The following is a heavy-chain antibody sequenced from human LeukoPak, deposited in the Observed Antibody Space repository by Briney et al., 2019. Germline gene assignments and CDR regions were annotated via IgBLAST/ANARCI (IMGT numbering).Heavy chain of an antibody. CDR3: ARNYGSGSPGFDY. CDR2: IYYSGST. Sequence: SETLSLTFTVSGGSISSYYWSWIRQPPGKGLEWIGYIYYSGSTNYNPSLKNRVTISVDTSKNQFSLKLSSVTAADTAVYYCARNYGSGSPGFDYWGQGTLVTVSS. D-gene: IGHD3-10*01. CDR1: GGSISSYY. J-gene: IGHJ4*02. V-gene: IGHV4-59*01.